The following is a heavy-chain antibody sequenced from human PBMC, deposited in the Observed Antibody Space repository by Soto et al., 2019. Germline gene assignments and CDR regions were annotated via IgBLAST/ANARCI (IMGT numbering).Heavy chain of an antibody. V-gene: IGHV3-30-3*01. D-gene: IGHD3-10*01. CDR1: GFTFSSYA. CDR2: ISYDGSNK. CDR3: ARTGGSGSYFVR. Sequence: QVQLVESGGGVVQPGRSLRFSCAASGFTFSSYAMHWVRQAPGKGLEWVAVISYDGSNKYYADSVKGRFTISRDNSKNTLYLQMNSLRAEDTAVYYCARTGGSGSYFVRWGQGTLVTVSS. J-gene: IGHJ4*02.